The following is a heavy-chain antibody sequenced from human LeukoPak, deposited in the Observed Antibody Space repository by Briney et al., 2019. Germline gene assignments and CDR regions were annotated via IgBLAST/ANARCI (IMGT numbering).Heavy chain of an antibody. CDR1: GFTFSDYW. CDR3: VRDFGNY. J-gene: IGHJ4*02. Sequence: PGGSLRLSCAASGFTFSDYWMSCVRQAPGKGLEWVASVKEDGSQKYYVDSVKGRFTISRDNAKNSLYLQMNSLRAEDTAVYYCVRDFGNYWGQGTLVSVSS. CDR2: VKEDGSQK. V-gene: IGHV3-7*04. D-gene: IGHD3-10*01.